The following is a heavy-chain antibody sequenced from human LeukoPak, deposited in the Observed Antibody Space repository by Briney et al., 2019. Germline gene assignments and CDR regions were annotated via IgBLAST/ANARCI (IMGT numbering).Heavy chain of an antibody. D-gene: IGHD2-15*01. CDR2: INPSGGST. CDR3: ARDGMGVVVVAASAFDI. V-gene: IGHV1-46*01. Sequence: ASVKVSCKASGYTFTGYYMHWVRQAPGQGLEWMGIINPSGGSTSYAQKFQGRVTMTRDMSTSTVYMELSSLRSEDTAVYYCARDGMGVVVVAASAFDIWGQGTMVTVSS. J-gene: IGHJ3*02. CDR1: GYTFTGYY.